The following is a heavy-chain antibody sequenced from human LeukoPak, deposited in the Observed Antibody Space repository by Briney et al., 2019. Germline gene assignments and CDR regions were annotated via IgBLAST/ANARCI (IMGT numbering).Heavy chain of an antibody. J-gene: IGHJ2*01. V-gene: IGHV3-30-3*01. CDR3: AKGVGYCSSTSCYGSYWYFDL. CDR1: GFTFSSYA. CDR2: VSHDGSNK. D-gene: IGHD2-2*01. Sequence: GGSLRLSCAASGFTFSSYAMHWVRQPPGKGLEWVAVVSHDGSNKYYADSVKGRFTISRDNSNNTLYLQMNSLRAEDTAVYYCAKGVGYCSSTSCYGSYWYFDLWGRGTLVTVSS.